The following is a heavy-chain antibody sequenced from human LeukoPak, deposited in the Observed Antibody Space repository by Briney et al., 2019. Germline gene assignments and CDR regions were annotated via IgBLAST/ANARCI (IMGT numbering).Heavy chain of an antibody. V-gene: IGHV1-69*05. Sequence: SGKVSCTVSGGTFSSYSISWVRQAAGHVLEWMGWIIPIFRTPDYAQKFQGRVTITTDESTSTAYMELSSLRSEDTAVYYCARSPLSSLKTFRFDYWGQGTLVTVSS. J-gene: IGHJ4*02. CDR1: GGTFSSYS. CDR2: IIPIFRTP. CDR3: ARSPLSSLKTFRFDY. D-gene: IGHD6-13*01.